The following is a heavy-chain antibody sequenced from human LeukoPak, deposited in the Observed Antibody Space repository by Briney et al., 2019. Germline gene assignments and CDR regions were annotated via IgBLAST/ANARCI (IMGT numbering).Heavy chain of an antibody. V-gene: IGHV1-69*13. J-gene: IGHJ6*02. CDR2: IIPIFGTA. Sequence: ASVKVSCKASGGTFSSYAISWVRQAPGQGLEWMGGIIPIFGTANYAQKFQGRVTITADESTSTACMELSSLRSEDTAVYYCASGQLPYRVLYYYGMDVWGQGTTVTVSS. D-gene: IGHD2-2*02. CDR1: GGTFSSYA. CDR3: ASGQLPYRVLYYYGMDV.